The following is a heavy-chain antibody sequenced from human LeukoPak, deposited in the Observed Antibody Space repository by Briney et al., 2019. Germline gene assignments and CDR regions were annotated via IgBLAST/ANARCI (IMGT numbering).Heavy chain of an antibody. CDR2: ISYDGSNK. D-gene: IGHD1-26*01. CDR3: ARDVGSPHDY. V-gene: IGHV3-30-3*01. CDR1: GFTFSSYA. J-gene: IGHJ4*02. Sequence: PGGSLRLSCAASGFTFSSYAMHWVRQAPGKGLEWVAVISYDGSNKYYADSVKGRVTISRDNSKNTLYLQMNSLRAAETAVYYCARDVGSPHDYWGQGTLVTVSS.